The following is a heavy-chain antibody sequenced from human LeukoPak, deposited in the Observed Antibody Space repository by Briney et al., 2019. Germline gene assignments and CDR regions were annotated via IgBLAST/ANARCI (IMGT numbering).Heavy chain of an antibody. J-gene: IGHJ4*02. D-gene: IGHD6-13*01. Sequence: GRSLRLSCAASGFTFSSYSMHWVRQAPGKGLEWVAVIWYDGSNKYYADSVQGRFTVSRDNSQNTLSLQMNSLRPEDTAVFYCARKGSSSWYGGGWAYWGQGILVTVSS. CDR3: ARKGSSSWYGGGWAY. CDR2: IWYDGSNK. CDR1: GFTFSSYS. V-gene: IGHV3-30*19.